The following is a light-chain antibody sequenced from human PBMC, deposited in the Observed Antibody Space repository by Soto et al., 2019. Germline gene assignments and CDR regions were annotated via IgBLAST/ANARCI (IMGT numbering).Light chain of an antibody. V-gene: IGKV1-5*01. CDR1: QSISSW. J-gene: IGKJ1*01. Sequence: DTQMTQSPSTLSASVGDRVTITCRASQSISSWLAWYQQKPGKAPDLLIYNASSLQSGVPSGFSGSGSGTEFTLTISSLHADDFATYYCQQYNSYPWTFGQGTKVEIK. CDR3: QQYNSYPWT. CDR2: NAS.